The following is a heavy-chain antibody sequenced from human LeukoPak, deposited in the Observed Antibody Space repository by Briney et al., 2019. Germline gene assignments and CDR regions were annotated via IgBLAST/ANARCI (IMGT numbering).Heavy chain of an antibody. Sequence: GGSLRLSCVASGFTFNTYNMNWVRQAPGKGLEWVSYISSSGSTRYYADSVKGRFTISRDNAKNSLYLQMNSLRAEDTAVYYCAREGGITLLRGTFDYWGQGTLVTVSS. J-gene: IGHJ4*02. CDR1: GFTFNTYN. CDR2: ISSSGSTR. D-gene: IGHD3-10*01. CDR3: AREGGITLLRGTFDY. V-gene: IGHV3-48*04.